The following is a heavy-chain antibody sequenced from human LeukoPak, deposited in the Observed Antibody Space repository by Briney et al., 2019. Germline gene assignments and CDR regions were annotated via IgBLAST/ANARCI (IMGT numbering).Heavy chain of an antibody. Sequence: KSGGSLRLSCAASGFTFSSYTMNWVRQAPGKGLEWVSFISTSSSYIYYADSVKGRFTISRDNAKNSLFLQMNSLRAEDTAVYYCAIRLNYGDYVLDPWGQGTLVTVSS. CDR3: AIRLNYGDYVLDP. J-gene: IGHJ5*02. D-gene: IGHD4-17*01. CDR1: GFTFSSYT. CDR2: ISTSSSYI. V-gene: IGHV3-21*01.